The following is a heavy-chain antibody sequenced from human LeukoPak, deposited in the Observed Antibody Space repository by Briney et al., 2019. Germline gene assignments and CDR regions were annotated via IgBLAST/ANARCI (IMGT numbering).Heavy chain of an antibody. CDR2: ISSSYI. J-gene: IGHJ5*02. Sequence: GGSLRLSCAASGFTFSSYSMNWVRQAPGKGLEWVSSISSSYIYYADSVKGRFTISRDNAKNSLYLQMNSLRAEDTAVYYCARDREYCSSTSCHNWFDPWGQGTLVTVSS. D-gene: IGHD2-2*01. V-gene: IGHV3-21*01. CDR1: GFTFSSYS. CDR3: ARDREYCSSTSCHNWFDP.